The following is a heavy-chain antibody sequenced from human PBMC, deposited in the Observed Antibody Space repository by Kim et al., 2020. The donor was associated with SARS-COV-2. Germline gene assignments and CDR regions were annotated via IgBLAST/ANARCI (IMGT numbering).Heavy chain of an antibody. Sequence: ASLKVSCKASGYTFTSYGISWVRQAPGQGLEWRGLISAYNGNTNYAQKLQGRVTMTTDTSTSTAYMELRSLRSDDTAVYYCGRGRPYCSGGSCYRIFDYWGQGTLVTVSS. CDR2: ISAYNGNT. CDR3: GRGRPYCSGGSCYRIFDY. V-gene: IGHV1-18*01. CDR1: GYTFTSYG. J-gene: IGHJ4*02. D-gene: IGHD2-15*01.